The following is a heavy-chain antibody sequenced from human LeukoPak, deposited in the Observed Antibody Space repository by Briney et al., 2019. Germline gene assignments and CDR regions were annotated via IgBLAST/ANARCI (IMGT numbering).Heavy chain of an antibody. J-gene: IGHJ4*02. CDR3: AGHLYSATYYY. Sequence: PSETLSLTCTVSGGSISPYYWSWIRQPPGKGLEWIGYIHSSGNTNYNASLKSRVTIPVDTSKNQFSLKVTSVTAADTAVYYCAGHLYSATYYYWGQGTLVTVSS. CDR2: IHSSGNT. D-gene: IGHD1-26*01. V-gene: IGHV4-59*08. CDR1: GGSISPYY.